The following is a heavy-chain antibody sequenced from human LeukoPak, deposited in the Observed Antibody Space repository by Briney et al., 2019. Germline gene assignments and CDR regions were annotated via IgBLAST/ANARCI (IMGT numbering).Heavy chain of an antibody. CDR2: ISSSSSYI. Sequence: PGGSLRLSCAASGFTFSSYSMNWVRQAPGKGLEWVSSISSSSSYIYYADSVKGRFTISRDNAKNSLYLQMNSLRAEDTAVYYCASIHLTGTPYWGQGTLVTVSS. CDR1: GFTFSSYS. J-gene: IGHJ4*02. CDR3: ASIHLTGTPY. D-gene: IGHD1-20*01. V-gene: IGHV3-21*01.